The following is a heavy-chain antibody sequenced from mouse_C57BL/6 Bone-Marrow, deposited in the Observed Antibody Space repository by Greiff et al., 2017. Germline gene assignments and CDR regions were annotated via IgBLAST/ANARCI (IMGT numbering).Heavy chain of an antibody. CDR2: IDPEDGDT. Sequence: EVQRVESGAELVRPGASVKLSCTASGFNIKDYYMHWVKQRPEQGLEWIGRIDPEDGDTEYDPKFQGKATMTADTSSNTAYLQLSTLTSEDTSVYYYTIPITTVVSRDYWGQGTTLTVSS. V-gene: IGHV14-1*01. J-gene: IGHJ2*01. CDR1: GFNIKDYY. CDR3: TIPITTVVSRDY. D-gene: IGHD1-1*01.